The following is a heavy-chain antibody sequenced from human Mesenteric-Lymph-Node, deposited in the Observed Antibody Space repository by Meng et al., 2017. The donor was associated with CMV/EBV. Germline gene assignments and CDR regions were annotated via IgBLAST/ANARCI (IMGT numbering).Heavy chain of an antibody. CDR3: ARGGGYSYFDY. V-gene: IGHV2-70D*14. D-gene: IGHD5-18*01. CDR2: IDWDDDK. J-gene: IGHJ4*02. CDR1: GFSLSTSGMR. Sequence: SGATLAKPTQTLTLTCTFSGFSLSTSGMRVSWIRQPPGKALEWLARIDWDDDKFYSTSLQTRLTISKDTSKNQVVLTMTNMDPVDTATYYCARGGGYSYFDYWGQGILVTVSS.